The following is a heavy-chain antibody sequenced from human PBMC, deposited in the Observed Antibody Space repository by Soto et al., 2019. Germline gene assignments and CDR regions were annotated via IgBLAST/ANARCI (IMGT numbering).Heavy chain of an antibody. J-gene: IGHJ3*02. Sequence: QLQLQESGPGLVKPSETLSLTCTVSGGSISSSSYYWGWIRQPPGKGLEWIGSIYYSGSTYYNPSLKSRVTISVDTSKNQFSLKLSSVTAADTAVYYCASSLQPFTTVVTPNAFDIWGQGTMVTVSS. D-gene: IGHD4-17*01. CDR2: IYYSGST. V-gene: IGHV4-39*01. CDR3: ASSLQPFTTVVTPNAFDI. CDR1: GGSISSSSYY.